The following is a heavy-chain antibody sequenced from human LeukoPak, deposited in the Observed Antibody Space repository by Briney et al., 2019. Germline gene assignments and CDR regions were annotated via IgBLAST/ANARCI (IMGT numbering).Heavy chain of an antibody. Sequence: GGSLRLSCAASGFTFSTYAMHWVRQAPGKGLVWVSRINSDGSSTSYADSVKGRFTISRDNAKNTLYLQMNSLRAEDTAVYYCARDNDAPLSSSWYNPIFKLVAVPRGNWFDPWGQGTLVTVSS. V-gene: IGHV3-74*01. CDR3: ARDNDAPLSSSWYNPIFKLVAVPRGNWFDP. D-gene: IGHD6-13*01. J-gene: IGHJ5*02. CDR2: INSDGSST. CDR1: GFTFSTYA.